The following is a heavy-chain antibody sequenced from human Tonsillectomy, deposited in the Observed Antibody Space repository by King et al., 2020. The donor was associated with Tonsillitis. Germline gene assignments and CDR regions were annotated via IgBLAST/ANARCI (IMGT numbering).Heavy chain of an antibody. J-gene: IGHJ4*02. Sequence: QLQESGSGLVKPAQTLSLTCAVSGGSLKSGDYSWSWIRQPPGEGLEWIGYIFHSGNTYYSPSLQSPITISVDRSKNQFSLTLTSVTAADTAVYYCAGGGAGDHFDYWGQGILVTVSS. CDR3: AGGGAGDHFDY. CDR1: GGSLKSGDYS. V-gene: IGHV4-30-2*01. CDR2: IFHSGNT. D-gene: IGHD3-16*01.